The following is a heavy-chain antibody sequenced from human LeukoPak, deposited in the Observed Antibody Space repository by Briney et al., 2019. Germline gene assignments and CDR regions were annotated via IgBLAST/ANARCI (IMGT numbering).Heavy chain of an antibody. V-gene: IGHV4-59*13. CDR3: ARGRPDPQNSDYWDY. CDR1: RGSISTYY. D-gene: IGHD3-22*01. Sequence: SETLSPTCTISRGSISTYYRSWIRQTPGTTLEWIGNIHYTGRTRYNPSLESRVTMSLDTPKNEFSLRLTSMTAADSAVYYCARGRPDPQNSDYWDYWGQGILVTVSS. J-gene: IGHJ4*02. CDR2: IHYTGRT.